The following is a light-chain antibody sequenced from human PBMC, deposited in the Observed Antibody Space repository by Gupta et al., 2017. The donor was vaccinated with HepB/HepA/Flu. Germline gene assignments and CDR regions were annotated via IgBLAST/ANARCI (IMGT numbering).Light chain of an antibody. CDR2: GAS. CDR1: QSVSSN. J-gene: IGKJ1*01. CDR3: QQYNNWPRT. Sequence: EIGMTQSQAPLSVSPGERATLTCRASQSVSSNLAWYQQKPGKAPRLLIYGASTMDTGIPARFSGSGSGTEFTLTISSLQSEDFAVYYCQQYNNWPRTFGQGTKVEIK. V-gene: IGKV3-15*01.